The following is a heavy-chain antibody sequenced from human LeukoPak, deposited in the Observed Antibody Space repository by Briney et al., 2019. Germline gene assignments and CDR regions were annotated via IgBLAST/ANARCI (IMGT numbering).Heavy chain of an antibody. CDR1: EFTVSRNY. J-gene: IGHJ4*02. D-gene: IGHD5-24*01. CDR2: IFSNGDT. V-gene: IGHV3-53*01. Sequence: GGSLRLSCTASEFTVSRNYMLWVRQAPGKGLEWVSLIFSNGDTHYADSVKGRFTISRDTSKNTVYLQMNSLRVEDTAMYYCTRDQMNYWGQGILVTVSS. CDR3: TRDQMNY.